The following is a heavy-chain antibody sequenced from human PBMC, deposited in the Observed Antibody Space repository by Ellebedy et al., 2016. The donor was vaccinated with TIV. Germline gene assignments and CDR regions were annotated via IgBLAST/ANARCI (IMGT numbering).Heavy chain of an antibody. J-gene: IGHJ3*02. CDR1: GGTFSSYA. CDR2: ISAYNGNT. D-gene: IGHD4-17*01. CDR3: ARMGDYGDAFDI. V-gene: IGHV1-18*01. Sequence: ASVKVSCKASGGTFSSYAISWVRQAPGQGLEWMGWISAYNGNTNYAQKLQGRVTMTTDTSTSTAYMELRSLRSDDTAVYYCARMGDYGDAFDIWGQGTMVTVSS.